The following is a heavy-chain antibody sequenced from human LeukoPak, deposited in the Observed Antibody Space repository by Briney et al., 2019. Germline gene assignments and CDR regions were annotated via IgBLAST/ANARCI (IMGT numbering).Heavy chain of an antibody. CDR3: ASGVVRGVIIAHALNYYMDV. D-gene: IGHD3-10*01. CDR2: IIPLFGTP. J-gene: IGHJ6*03. V-gene: IGHV1-69*13. CDR1: GYTFTSYY. Sequence: SVKVSCKASGYTFTSYYIHWVRQAPGQGLEWMGGIIPLFGTPDYAQKFQDRLTITADESTSTAYMELSSLRSEDTAVYYCASGVVRGVIIAHALNYYMDVWGKGATVTISS.